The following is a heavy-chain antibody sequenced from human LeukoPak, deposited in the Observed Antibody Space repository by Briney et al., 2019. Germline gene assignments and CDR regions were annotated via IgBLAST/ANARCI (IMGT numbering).Heavy chain of an antibody. CDR2: IIPIFGTA. D-gene: IGHD3-16*02. CDR3: AREYYDYVWGSYRGSYFDY. J-gene: IGHJ4*02. V-gene: IGHV1-69*13. CDR1: GGTFSSYA. Sequence: ASVKVSCKASGGTFSSYAISWVRQAPGQGLEWMGGIIPIFGTANYAQKFQGRVTITADESTSTAYMELSSLRSEDTAVYYCAREYYDYVWGSYRGSYFDYWGQGTLVTVSS.